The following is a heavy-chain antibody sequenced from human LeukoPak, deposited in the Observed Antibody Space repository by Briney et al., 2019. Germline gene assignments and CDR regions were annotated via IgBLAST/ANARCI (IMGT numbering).Heavy chain of an antibody. Sequence: GGSLRLSCAASGFTFSSYAMHWVRQAPGKGLEWVAVISYDGSNKYYADSVKGRFTISRDNSKNTLYLQMNSLRAEDTAVYYCAKLRGTWGSYRSYYFDYWGQGTLVTVFS. J-gene: IGHJ4*02. CDR2: ISYDGSNK. CDR3: AKLRGTWGSYRSYYFDY. CDR1: GFTFSSYA. D-gene: IGHD3-16*02. V-gene: IGHV3-30*04.